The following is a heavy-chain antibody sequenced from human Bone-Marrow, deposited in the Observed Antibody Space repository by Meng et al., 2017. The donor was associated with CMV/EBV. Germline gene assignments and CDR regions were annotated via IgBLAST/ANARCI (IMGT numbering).Heavy chain of an antibody. J-gene: IGHJ4*02. D-gene: IGHD3-16*01. CDR1: GYTFITYA. Sequence: SCKASGYTFITYAMHWVRQAPGQRLEWMGWINAGNGNTKYSQKFQGRVTITRDTSASTAHMELSSLRSEDTAVYYCARDGGSYFDYWGQGTLVTVSS. V-gene: IGHV1-3*01. CDR2: INAGNGNT. CDR3: ARDGGSYFDY.